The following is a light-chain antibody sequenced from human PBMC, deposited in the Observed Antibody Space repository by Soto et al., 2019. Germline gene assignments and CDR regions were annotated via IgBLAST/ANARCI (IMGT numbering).Light chain of an antibody. V-gene: IGKV1-33*01. J-gene: IGKJ4*01. CDR1: QDISRY. CDR3: QQYDIPPST. Sequence: DIQMTQSPASLSASVGDRVTISCQASQDISRYLNWYQHKPGRAPQLLINDVSTLETGVPSRFSATGSGTEFTLTINRLQPEDLATYYCQQYDIPPSTFGGGTKVAIK. CDR2: DVS.